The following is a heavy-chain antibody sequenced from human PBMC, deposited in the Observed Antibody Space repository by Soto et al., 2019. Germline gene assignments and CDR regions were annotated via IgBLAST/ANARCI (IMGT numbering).Heavy chain of an antibody. CDR3: ANLPGIAVAGPWGFDY. Sequence: GGSLRLSCAASGFTFSSYAMSWVRQAPGKGLEWVSAISGSGGSTYYADSVKGRFTISRDNSKNTLYLQMNSLRAEDTAVYYCANLPGIAVAGPWGFDYWGQGTLVTVSS. J-gene: IGHJ4*02. CDR1: GFTFSSYA. V-gene: IGHV3-23*01. CDR2: ISGSGGST. D-gene: IGHD6-19*01.